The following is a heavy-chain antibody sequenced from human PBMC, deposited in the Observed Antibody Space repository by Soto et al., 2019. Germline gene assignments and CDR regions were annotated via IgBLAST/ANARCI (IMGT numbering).Heavy chain of an antibody. V-gene: IGHV3-15*01. CDR1: GFTFSNAW. D-gene: IGHD2-15*01. CDR2: IKSKTDGGKT. J-gene: IGHJ4*02. CDR3: TTRYCSGGSCYSDY. Sequence: EVQLVESGGGLVKPGGSLRLSCAASGFTFSNAWMSWVRQAPGKGLEWVGRIKSKTDGGKTDYAAPVKGRFTISRDDSKNTLYLQMNSRKTEDTAVYYCTTRYCSGGSCYSDYWGQGTLVTVSS.